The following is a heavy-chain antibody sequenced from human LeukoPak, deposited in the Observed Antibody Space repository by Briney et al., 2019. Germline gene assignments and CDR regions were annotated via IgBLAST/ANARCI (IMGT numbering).Heavy chain of an antibody. CDR3: ARKPFGLGGLDY. Sequence: ASVKVSCKTSGYIFTNYDINWVRQAPGQGLEWMGIINPSGGSTSYAQKFQARVTMTRDTSTRTVYMELSSLRSEDTAVYYCARKPFGLGGLDYWGQGTLVTVSS. CDR1: GYIFTNYD. J-gene: IGHJ4*02. CDR2: INPSGGST. V-gene: IGHV1-46*01. D-gene: IGHD3-16*01.